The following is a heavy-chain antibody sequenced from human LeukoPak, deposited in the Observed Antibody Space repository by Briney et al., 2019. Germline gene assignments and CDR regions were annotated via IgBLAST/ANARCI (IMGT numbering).Heavy chain of an antibody. J-gene: IGHJ4*02. CDR3: ARRRYSGSFDY. CDR2: INPSGGST. CDR1: GYTFTSYY. V-gene: IGHV1-46*01. Sequence: GASVKVSCKASGYTFTSYYMHWVRQAPGQGLEWMGIINPSGGSTSYAQKFQGRVTMTRDMSTSTVYMELSSLRSGDTAVYYCARRRYSGSFDYWGQGTLVTVSS. D-gene: IGHD1-26*01.